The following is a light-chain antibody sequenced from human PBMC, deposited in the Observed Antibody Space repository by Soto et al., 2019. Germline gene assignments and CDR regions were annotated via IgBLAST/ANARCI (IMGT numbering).Light chain of an antibody. Sequence: DIQMTQSPSTLSASVGDRVTITCRASQSIDNSLAWYQRKPGKAPKSVIYRSSTLESGVPSRFSGSGSGTEFTLTISSLQPDDFATYYCQQYSGYPCTFGQGTKVEVK. CDR2: RSS. J-gene: IGKJ1*01. V-gene: IGKV1-5*03. CDR3: QQYSGYPCT. CDR1: QSIDNS.